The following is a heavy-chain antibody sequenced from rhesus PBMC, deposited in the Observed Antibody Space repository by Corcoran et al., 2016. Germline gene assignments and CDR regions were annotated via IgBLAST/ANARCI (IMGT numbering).Heavy chain of an antibody. CDR2: ILGKSGAP. Sequence: QLQLQESGPGLVKPSETLSLTCVVSGGSISSVYWTWIRQPPGRGLEWIGRILGKSGAPDSSPSLKSRVTLSSDTSKNQFSLSLTSVTAADTAVYYCARVRWVGSGDWNDYFDSWGQGVLVTVSS. D-gene: IGHD1-32*01. CDR3: ARVRWVGSGDWNDYFDS. J-gene: IGHJ4*01. CDR1: GGSISSVY. V-gene: IGHV4-173*01.